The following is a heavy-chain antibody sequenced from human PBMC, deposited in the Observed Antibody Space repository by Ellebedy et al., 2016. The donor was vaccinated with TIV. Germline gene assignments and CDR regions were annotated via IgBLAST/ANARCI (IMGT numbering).Heavy chain of an antibody. D-gene: IGHD6-19*01. V-gene: IGHV4-34*01. J-gene: IGHJ4*02. CDR2: INHSGST. CDR1: GGSFSGYY. CDR3: ARGYSSGWYQAHGY. Sequence: SETLSLTCAVYGGSFSGYYWSWIRQPPGKGLEWIGEINHSGSTNYNPSLKSRVTISVDTSKNQFALKLSSVTAADTAVYYCARGYSSGWYQAHGYWGQGTLVTVSS.